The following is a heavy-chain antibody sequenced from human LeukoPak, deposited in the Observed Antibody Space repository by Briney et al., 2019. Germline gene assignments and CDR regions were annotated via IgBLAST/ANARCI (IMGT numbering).Heavy chain of an antibody. V-gene: IGHV3-48*03. CDR1: GFTFSSHE. J-gene: IGHJ3*02. CDR3: ARGGYCSGTICYPRNAFDM. D-gene: IGHD2-2*01. CDR2: ISNGATTI. Sequence: PGGSLRLSCAASGFTFSSHEMNWVRQAPGKGLEWISHISNGATTIYYADSVKGRFTISRDNAKNSLYLQMNSLRAEDTAVYYCARGGYCSGTICYPRNAFDMWGQGTVVTVSS.